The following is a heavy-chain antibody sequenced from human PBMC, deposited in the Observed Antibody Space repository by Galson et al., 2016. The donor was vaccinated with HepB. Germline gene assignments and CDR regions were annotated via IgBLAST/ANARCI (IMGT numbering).Heavy chain of an antibody. CDR1: GFAFSSHW. CDR2: ISSDGTIL. CDR3: VRDHSVVPTTAYNWFDP. J-gene: IGHJ5*02. D-gene: IGHD4-23*01. Sequence: SLRLSCAASGFAFSSHWMHWVRQDPGKGLVWVSRISSDGTILNYPDSVKGRFTISRDNAKNTLYLQMNSQRAEDTAVYFCVRDHSVVPTTAYNWFDPWGRGTLVTVSS. V-gene: IGHV3-74*01.